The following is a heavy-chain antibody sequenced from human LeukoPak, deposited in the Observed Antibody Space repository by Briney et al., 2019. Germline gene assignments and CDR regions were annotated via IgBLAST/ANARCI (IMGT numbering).Heavy chain of an antibody. CDR2: IGAAGGT. J-gene: IGHJ4*02. CDR1: GFTLSIHD. Sequence: PEGSLRLSCAASGFTLSIHDMVWVRQISGKGLEWVSAIGAAGGTYYPGSVKGRFTISRENAKNSLYLQMNSLRVGDTAVYYCARGWERGFDCWGQGTLVTVSS. V-gene: IGHV3-13*01. D-gene: IGHD1-26*01. CDR3: ARGWERGFDC.